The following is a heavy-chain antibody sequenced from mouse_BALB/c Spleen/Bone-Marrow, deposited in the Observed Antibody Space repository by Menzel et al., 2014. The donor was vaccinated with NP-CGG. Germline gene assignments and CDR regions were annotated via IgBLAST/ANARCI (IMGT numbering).Heavy chain of an antibody. CDR3: VRAYGSRYAMDY. V-gene: IGHV5-9-4*01. CDR1: GFTFSSYA. D-gene: IGHD1-1*01. Sequence: EVKLVESGGGLVKPGGSLKLSCAASGFTFSSYAMSWVRQSPEKRLEWVAEISSGGNYTYYPDTVTGRFTISRDNAKNILYLEMSSLRSDDTAMYYCVRAYGSRYAMDYWGQGTSVTVSS. CDR2: ISSGGNYT. J-gene: IGHJ4*01.